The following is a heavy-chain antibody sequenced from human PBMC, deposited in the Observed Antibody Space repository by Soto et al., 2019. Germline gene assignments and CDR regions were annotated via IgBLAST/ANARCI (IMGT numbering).Heavy chain of an antibody. Sequence: LSLTCTVSGGSISSYYWSWIRQPPGKGLEWIGYIYYSGSTNYNPSLKSRVTISVDTSKNQFSLKLSSVTAADTAVYYCAREKWLVRRNDPFDIWGQGTMVTVSS. CDR2: IYYSGST. J-gene: IGHJ3*02. CDR1: GGSISSYY. CDR3: AREKWLVRRNDPFDI. V-gene: IGHV4-59*12. D-gene: IGHD6-19*01.